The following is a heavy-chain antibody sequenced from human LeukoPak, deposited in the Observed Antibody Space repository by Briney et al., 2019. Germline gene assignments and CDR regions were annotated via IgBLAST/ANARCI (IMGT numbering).Heavy chain of an antibody. CDR1: GFTFRNYW. Sequence: PGGSLRLSCTASGFTFRNYWTSWVRQAPGKGLECVAYIKEDGSDKNYVDSVKGRFTISRDNAKSSLYLQMNSLRVEDTAVYYCVRGTRSNSFWGQGTQVTVSS. J-gene: IGHJ4*02. CDR2: IKEDGSDK. V-gene: IGHV3-7*01. D-gene: IGHD6-6*01. CDR3: VRGTRSNSF.